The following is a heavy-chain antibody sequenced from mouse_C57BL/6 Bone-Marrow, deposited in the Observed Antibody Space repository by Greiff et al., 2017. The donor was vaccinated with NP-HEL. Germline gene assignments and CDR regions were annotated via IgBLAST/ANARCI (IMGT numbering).Heavy chain of an antibody. CDR1: GFTFSDYY. V-gene: IGHV5-12*01. J-gene: IGHJ4*01. CDR3: ARRKGLGPMDY. Sequence: EVKVVESGGGLVQPGGSLKLSCAASGFTFSDYYMYWVRQTPEKRLEWVAYISNGGGSTYYPDTVKGRFTISRDNAKNTLYLQMSRLKSEDTAMYYCARRKGLGPMDYWGQGTSVTVSS. CDR2: ISNGGGST.